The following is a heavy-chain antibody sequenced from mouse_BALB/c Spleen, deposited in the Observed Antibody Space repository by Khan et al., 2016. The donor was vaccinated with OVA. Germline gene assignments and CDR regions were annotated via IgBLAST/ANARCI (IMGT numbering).Heavy chain of an antibody. D-gene: IGHD2-13*01. CDR2: INPSSGYS. CDR1: GYTFSVYW. V-gene: IGHV1-7*01. CDR3: ARRIFYGDLWYFDV. J-gene: IGHJ1*01. Sequence: QVRLQQSGAELANPGASVKMSCKSSGYTFSVYWIYWLKQRPGQGLEWIGYINPSSGYSDYNQRFKDKATLTADKSSTTAYMQLSSLTSEDSGFYFCARRIFYGDLWYFDVWGAGTTFTVS.